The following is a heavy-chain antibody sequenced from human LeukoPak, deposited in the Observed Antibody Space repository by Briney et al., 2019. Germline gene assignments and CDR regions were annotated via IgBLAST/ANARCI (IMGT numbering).Heavy chain of an antibody. CDR3: AKAQSGAFQH. Sequence: GGSLRLSCAASGFTFDDYGMSWVRQAPGKGLEWVSAISGSGGSTYYADSVKGRFTISRDNSKDTLYLQMNSLRAEDTAVYYCAKAQSGAFQHWGQGTLVTVSS. J-gene: IGHJ1*01. D-gene: IGHD4-11*01. V-gene: IGHV3-23*01. CDR2: ISGSGGST. CDR1: GFTFDDYG.